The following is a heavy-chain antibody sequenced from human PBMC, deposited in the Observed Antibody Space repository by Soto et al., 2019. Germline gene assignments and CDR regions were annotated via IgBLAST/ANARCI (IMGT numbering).Heavy chain of an antibody. CDR3: ARSTISGVYDSSPSGCFDP. J-gene: IGHJ5*02. CDR2: INPSGGST. CDR1: GYTFTSYY. Sequence: ASVKVSCKASGYTFTSYYMHWVRQAPGQGLEWMGIINPSGGSTSYAQKFQGRVTMTRDTSTSTVYMELSSLRSEDTAVYYCARSTISGVYDSSPSGCFDPWGQRPLLTVS. V-gene: IGHV1-46*01. D-gene: IGHD3-22*01.